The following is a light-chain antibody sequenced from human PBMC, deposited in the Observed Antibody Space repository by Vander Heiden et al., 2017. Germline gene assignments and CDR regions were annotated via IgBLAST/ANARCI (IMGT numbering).Light chain of an antibody. V-gene: IGKV1-39*01. Sequence: DTEMTCSPSPLPPSVGDRVTITCRASQSISSYLTWYQQKPGKAPKLLIYAASSLQSGIPSRFSGSGSGTDFTLTISRLQPEDFATYYCQQSDSTPYTFGQGTQLEIK. CDR3: QQSDSTPYT. CDR2: AAS. CDR1: QSISSY. J-gene: IGKJ5*01.